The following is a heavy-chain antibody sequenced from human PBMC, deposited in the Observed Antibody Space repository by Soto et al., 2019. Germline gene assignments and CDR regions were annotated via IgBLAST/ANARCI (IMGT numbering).Heavy chain of an antibody. CDR1: GYTFTSYG. Sequence: QVQLVQSGAEVKKPGASVKVSCKASGYTFTSYGISWVRQAPGQGLEWMGWTGAYNGNKNYAQKPQGRVPSTTDRSTSPAYRELRSVRSDDTAVYYCARGSPVITFWCVIVHDAYDLWGQGTTVTVSS. CDR2: TGAYNGNK. V-gene: IGHV1-18*01. J-gene: IGHJ3*01. D-gene: IGHD3-16*02. CDR3: ARGSPVITFWCVIVHDAYDL.